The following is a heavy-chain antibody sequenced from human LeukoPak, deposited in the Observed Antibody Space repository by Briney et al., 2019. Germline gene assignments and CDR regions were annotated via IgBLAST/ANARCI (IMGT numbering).Heavy chain of an antibody. V-gene: IGHV3-53*01. Sequence: GGSLRLSCAASGFTVSSKYMSWVRQAPGKGLEWVSVIYSGGSTYYADSVKGRFTISRDNSKNTLYLQMNSLRAEDTAVYYCARDPGGTDFDYWGQGTLVTVSS. J-gene: IGHJ4*02. CDR2: IYSGGST. CDR3: ARDPGGTDFDY. CDR1: GFTVSSKY. D-gene: IGHD2-15*01.